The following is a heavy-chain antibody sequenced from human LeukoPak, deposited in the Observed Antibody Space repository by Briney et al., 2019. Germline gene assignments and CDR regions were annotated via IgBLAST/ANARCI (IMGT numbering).Heavy chain of an antibody. CDR1: GFTFSSYA. CDR3: AKDQHTMIVVVTLFDY. D-gene: IGHD3-22*01. CDR2: ISGSGGST. J-gene: IGHJ4*02. V-gene: IGHV3-23*01. Sequence: GGSLRLSCAASGFTFSSYAMSWVRQAPGKGLEWVSTISGSGGSTYYADSVKGRFTISRDNSKNTLYLQMNSLRAEDTAVYYCAKDQHTMIVVVTLFDYWGQGTLVTVSS.